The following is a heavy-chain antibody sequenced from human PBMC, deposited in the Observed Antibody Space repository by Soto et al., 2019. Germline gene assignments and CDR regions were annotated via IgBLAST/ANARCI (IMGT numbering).Heavy chain of an antibody. CDR2: ISGSGGST. Sequence: GGSLRLSCAASGFTFSSYAMSWVRQAPGKGLEWVSSISGSGGSTYYADSVKGRFTISRDNSKNTLYLQMNSLRDEDTAVYYCAKEAVYDFWSDVVHWGQGTLVTVSS. V-gene: IGHV3-23*01. CDR3: AKEAVYDFWSDVVH. J-gene: IGHJ4*02. CDR1: GFTFSSYA. D-gene: IGHD3-3*01.